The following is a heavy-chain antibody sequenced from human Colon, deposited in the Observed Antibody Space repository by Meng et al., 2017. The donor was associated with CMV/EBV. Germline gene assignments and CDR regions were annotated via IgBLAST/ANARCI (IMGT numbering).Heavy chain of an antibody. V-gene: IGHV3-69-1*01. CDR3: ARVRLPGAYHDSDGSPIKNWFDP. CDR1: DGSIGNYF. Sequence: GGSLRLSCTVSDGSIGNYFWTWIRQAPGRGLEWVSFISSSSDISYADSVKGRFTILRDSAQNLLYLEMIGLRAEDTAVYYCARVRLPGAYHDSDGSPIKNWFDPWGQGTLVTVSS. D-gene: IGHD3-22*01. CDR2: ISSSSDI. J-gene: IGHJ5*02.